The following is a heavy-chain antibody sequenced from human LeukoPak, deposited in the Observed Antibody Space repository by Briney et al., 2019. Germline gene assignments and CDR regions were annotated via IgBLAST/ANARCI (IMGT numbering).Heavy chain of an antibody. CDR1: GYSFTSCW. CDR3: ARSNNWGSHYYYYYMDV. Sequence: GESLKISCKGSGYSFTSCWIGWVRQMPGKGLEWMGIIYPGDSDTRYSPSFQGQVTISADKSISTAYLQWSSLKASDTAMYYCARSNNWGSHYYYYYMDVWGKGTTVTVSS. D-gene: IGHD7-27*01. CDR2: IYPGDSDT. V-gene: IGHV5-51*01. J-gene: IGHJ6*03.